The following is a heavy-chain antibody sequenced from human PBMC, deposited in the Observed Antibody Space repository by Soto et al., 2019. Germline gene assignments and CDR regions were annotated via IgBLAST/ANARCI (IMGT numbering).Heavy chain of an antibody. CDR3: ARPNAYSSSWYNYYGMDV. V-gene: IGHV5-51*01. CDR2: IYPGDSET. CDR1: GYSFDSFW. D-gene: IGHD6-13*01. Sequence: PGESLKISCKGSGYSFDSFWIGWVRQMPGKGLGWMGLIYPGDSETRYSPSFQGQVTISADKSMNTAYLQWSSLKASDTAMYYCARPNAYSSSWYNYYGMDVWGQGTTVTVSS. J-gene: IGHJ6*02.